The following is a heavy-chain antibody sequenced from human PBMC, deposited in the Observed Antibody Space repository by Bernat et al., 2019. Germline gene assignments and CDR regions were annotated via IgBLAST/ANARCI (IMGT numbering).Heavy chain of an antibody. CDR2: ISGDGGST. Sequence: EVQLVESGGGVVQPGGSLRLSCAASGFTFDDYAFHWFRQAPGKGMEWVSLISGDGGSTYYADSVKGRFTISIDNSKNSLYLQMNSRRTEDTALYYCASFTVTTGNFEYWGQGTLVTVSS. CDR1: GFTFDDYA. CDR3: ASFTVTTGNFEY. D-gene: IGHD4-17*01. V-gene: IGHV3-43*02. J-gene: IGHJ4*02.